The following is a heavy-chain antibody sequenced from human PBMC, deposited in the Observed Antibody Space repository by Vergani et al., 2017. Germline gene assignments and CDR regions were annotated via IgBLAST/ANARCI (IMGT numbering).Heavy chain of an antibody. CDR2: IYYGGST. CDR3: ARNMVRGVRYYGMDV. J-gene: IGHJ6*02. CDR1: GGSISSYY. V-gene: IGHV4-59*01. D-gene: IGHD3-10*01. Sequence: QVQLQESGPGLVKPSETLSLTFTVSGGSISSYYLSLVRQPPGKGLEWIGYIYYGGSTNYNPSLKSRVTISVDTSKNQFSLKLSSVTAADTAVYYCARNMVRGVRYYGMDVWGQGTTVTVSS.